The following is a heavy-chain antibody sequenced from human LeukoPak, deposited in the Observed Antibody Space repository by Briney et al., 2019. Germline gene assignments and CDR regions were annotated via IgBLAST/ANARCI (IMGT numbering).Heavy chain of an antibody. D-gene: IGHD3-22*01. CDR2: IIPIFGTA. J-gene: IGHJ5*02. Sequence: GASVKVSCKASGGTFSSYAISWARQAPGQGLEWMGGIIPIFGTANYAQKFQGRVTITTDESTSTAYMELSSLRSEDTAVYYCARSALGYYDSSGYPNWFDPWGQGTLVTVSS. CDR1: GGTFSSYA. V-gene: IGHV1-69*05. CDR3: ARSALGYYDSSGYPNWFDP.